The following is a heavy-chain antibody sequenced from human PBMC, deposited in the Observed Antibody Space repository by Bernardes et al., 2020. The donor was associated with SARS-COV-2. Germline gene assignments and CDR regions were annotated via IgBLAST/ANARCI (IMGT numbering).Heavy chain of an antibody. D-gene: IGHD6-13*01. V-gene: IGHV3-9*01. J-gene: IGHJ4*02. CDR1: GFSFDDYA. Sequence: GGSLRLSCEVSGFSFDDYAMHWVRQSPGKGLEWVSGISWNSGSIGYAASVQGRFTISRDNAKNSLYLQMNSLRPEDTALYYCTKDIRAAAGDVFAHWGQGTLVTVSS. CDR3: TKDIRAAAGDVFAH. CDR2: ISWNSGSI.